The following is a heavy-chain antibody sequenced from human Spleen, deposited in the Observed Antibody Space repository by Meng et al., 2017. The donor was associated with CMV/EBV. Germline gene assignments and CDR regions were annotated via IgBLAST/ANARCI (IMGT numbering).Heavy chain of an antibody. CDR3: AREVPSVAGFDY. Sequence: ASVKVSCKASGYIFRNYGISWVRQAPGQGLEWMGWISAYNDNIDYAQNLQGRVTMTTDTSTNTAYMDLRSLTSDDTAVYYCAREVPSVAGFDYWGQGTLVTVSS. CDR2: ISAYNDNI. J-gene: IGHJ4*02. V-gene: IGHV1-18*01. D-gene: IGHD6-19*01. CDR1: GYIFRNYG.